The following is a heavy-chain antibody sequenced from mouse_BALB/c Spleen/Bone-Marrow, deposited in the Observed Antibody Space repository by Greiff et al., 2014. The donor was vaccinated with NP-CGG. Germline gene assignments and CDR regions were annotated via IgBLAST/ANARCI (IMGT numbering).Heavy chain of an antibody. Sequence: QVQLQQSGAELARPGASVRLSCKASGYTFTGYWMQWVKQRPGQGLEWIGIIYPGGGDTRYTQKFKGKATLTADKSSSTAYMQLRNLASEDSAVYYGARGVHDRTAAYWGQGTTLTVSS. J-gene: IGHJ2*01. D-gene: IGHD2-12*01. CDR2: IYPGGGDT. CDR1: GYTFTGYW. CDR3: ARGVHDRTAAY. V-gene: IGHV1-87*01.